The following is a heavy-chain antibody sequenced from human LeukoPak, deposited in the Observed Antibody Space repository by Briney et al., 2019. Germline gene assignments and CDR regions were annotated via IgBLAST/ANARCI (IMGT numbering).Heavy chain of an antibody. CDR3: AKDWGSSSWFPNYYFDY. CDR2: ISYDGSNK. CDR1: GFTFSSYG. D-gene: IGHD6-13*01. Sequence: GGSLRLSCAASGFTFSSYGMHWFRQAPGKGLEWVAVISYDGSNKYYADSVKGRFTISRDNSKNTLYLQMNSLRAEDTAVYYCAKDWGSSSWFPNYYFDYWGQGTLVTVSS. J-gene: IGHJ4*02. V-gene: IGHV3-30*18.